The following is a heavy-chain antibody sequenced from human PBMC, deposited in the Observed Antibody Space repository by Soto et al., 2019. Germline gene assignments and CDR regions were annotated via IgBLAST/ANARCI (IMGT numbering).Heavy chain of an antibody. J-gene: IGHJ6*02. CDR1: GGTFSSYA. Sequence: QVQLVQAGAEVKKPGSSVKVSCKASGGTFSSYAISWVRQAPGQGLEWMGGIIPIFDTANYAQKFQGRVTITADKATSTGSMELSSLRSEDTAVYYCARHDCISSSCYYFYYYGMDVWGQGTTVTVSS. D-gene: IGHD2-15*01. CDR3: ARHDCISSSCYYFYYYGMDV. V-gene: IGHV1-69*14. CDR2: IIPIFDTA.